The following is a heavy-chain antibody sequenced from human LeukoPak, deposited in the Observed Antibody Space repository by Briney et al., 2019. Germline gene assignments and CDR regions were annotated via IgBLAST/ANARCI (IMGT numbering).Heavy chain of an antibody. V-gene: IGHV4-4*07. J-gene: IGHJ4*02. D-gene: IGHD3-10*01. CDR3: ARDVGLRYGFDQ. Sequence: SETLSLTCTVSGVSISGSYWSWIRQPTGKGLGWLGRLYSTGSTYYNPSLQNRVTMSVDTSKRQFSLEVRSVSAADTAVYYCARDVGLRYGFDQWGQGTLVTVSS. CDR2: LYSTGST. CDR1: GVSISGSY.